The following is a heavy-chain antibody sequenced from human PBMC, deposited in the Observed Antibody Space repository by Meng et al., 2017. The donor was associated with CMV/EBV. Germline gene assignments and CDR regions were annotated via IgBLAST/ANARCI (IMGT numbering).Heavy chain of an antibody. CDR1: GYSFTSYW. V-gene: IGHV5-51*01. D-gene: IGHD2-2*01. CDR2: IYPGDSDT. CDR3: ARAHCSSTSCYGGFDP. Sequence: GESLKISCKGSGYSFTSYWIGWVRQMPGKGLEWMGIIYPGDSDTRYSPSFQGQVTISADKSISTAYLQGSSLKASDTAMYYCARAHCSSTSCYGGFDPWGQGTLVTVSS. J-gene: IGHJ5*02.